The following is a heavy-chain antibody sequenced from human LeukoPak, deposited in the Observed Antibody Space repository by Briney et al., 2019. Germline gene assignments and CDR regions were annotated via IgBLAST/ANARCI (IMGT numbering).Heavy chain of an antibody. V-gene: IGHV3-74*01. CDR3: ATSPVAGLD. D-gene: IGHD6-19*01. Sequence: PPGGSLRLSCAASGFTFSSYSMIWVRQAPGKGLVWVSRIHRDGSYTTYADSVKGRFTISRDNAKNTLYLQMNSLRADDTAVYFCATSPVAGLDWGQGTLVSVSS. CDR2: IHRDGSYT. J-gene: IGHJ4*02. CDR1: GFTFSSYS.